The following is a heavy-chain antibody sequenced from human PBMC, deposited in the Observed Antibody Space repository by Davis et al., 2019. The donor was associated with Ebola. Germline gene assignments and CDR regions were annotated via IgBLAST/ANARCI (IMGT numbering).Heavy chain of an antibody. CDR2: INSDGST. V-gene: IGHV3-74*01. CDR3: ARDSRYYGMDV. J-gene: IGHJ6*02. D-gene: IGHD4-11*01. Sequence: HTGGSLRLSCAASGFTFSSYWMHWVRQAPGKGLVWVSRINSDGSTNYADSMRGRFTISRDNSKNTLYLQMNSLRAEDTAVYYCARDSRYYGMDVWGQGTTVTVSS. CDR1: GFTFSSYW.